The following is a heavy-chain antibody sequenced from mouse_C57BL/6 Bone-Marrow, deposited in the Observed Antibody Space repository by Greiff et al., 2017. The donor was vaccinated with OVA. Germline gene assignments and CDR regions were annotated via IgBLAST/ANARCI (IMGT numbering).Heavy chain of an antibody. D-gene: IGHD1-1*01. J-gene: IGHJ2*01. Sequence: VQLQQSGAELVKPGASVKLSCTASGFNIKDYYMHWVKQRTEQGLEWIGRIDPEDGETKYAPKFQGKATITADTSSNTAYLQLRSLTSEDTAADDCARDGSSYEGDFDYWGQGTTLTVSS. CDR3: ARDGSSYEGDFDY. CDR2: IDPEDGET. CDR1: GFNIKDYY. V-gene: IGHV14-2*01.